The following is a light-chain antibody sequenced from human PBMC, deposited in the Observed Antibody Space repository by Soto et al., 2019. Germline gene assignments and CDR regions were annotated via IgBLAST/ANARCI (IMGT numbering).Light chain of an antibody. Sequence: QAVVTQPPSASGTPGQRVTISCSGSSSNIGDNYVYWYQQLTGTAPKLLIYRNYQRPSGVPDRFSGSKSGTSASLAISGLRSEDEADYYCAAWDDSLSGWVFGGGTKLTVL. CDR1: SSNIGDNY. V-gene: IGLV1-47*01. J-gene: IGLJ3*02. CDR2: RNY. CDR3: AAWDDSLSGWV.